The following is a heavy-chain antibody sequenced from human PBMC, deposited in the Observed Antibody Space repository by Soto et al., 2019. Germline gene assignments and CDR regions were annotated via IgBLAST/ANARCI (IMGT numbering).Heavy chain of an antibody. Sequence: SVKVSCKASGGTFCSYAISWVRQAPGQGLEWMGGIIPIFGTANYAQKFQGRVTITADESTSTAYMELSSLRSEDTAVYYCARLRMATALIFDYWGQGTLVTVSS. V-gene: IGHV1-69*13. CDR1: GGTFCSYA. CDR2: IIPIFGTA. J-gene: IGHJ4*02. CDR3: ARLRMATALIFDY. D-gene: IGHD5-18*01.